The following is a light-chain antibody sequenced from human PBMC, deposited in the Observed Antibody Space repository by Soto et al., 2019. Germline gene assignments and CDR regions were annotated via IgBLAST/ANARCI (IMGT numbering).Light chain of an antibody. J-gene: IGKJ5*01. Sequence: EIVMTHSPVTLSVSPWEIATLSCRASQSISDNLVWYQQKPGQAPRLLIYGASTRATGTPARFSGSGSGADYFLTISSLQSEDFAVYYCQQYHNWPLITFGQGTRLEIK. CDR3: QQYHNWPLIT. CDR2: GAS. V-gene: IGKV3-15*01. CDR1: QSISDN.